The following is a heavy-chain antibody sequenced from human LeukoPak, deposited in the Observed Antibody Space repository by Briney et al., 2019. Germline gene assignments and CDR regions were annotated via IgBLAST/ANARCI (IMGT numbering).Heavy chain of an antibody. D-gene: IGHD1-1*01. Sequence: PGGSLRLSCAASGFTFSSHWMHWVRQAPGRGLVWVSRINSDGSSTSYADSVKGRFTISRDNAKNSLYLQMNSLRAEDTAVYYCARDSGYNRGGAFDIWGQGTMVTVSS. J-gene: IGHJ3*02. V-gene: IGHV3-74*01. CDR3: ARDSGYNRGGAFDI. CDR1: GFTFSSHW. CDR2: INSDGSST.